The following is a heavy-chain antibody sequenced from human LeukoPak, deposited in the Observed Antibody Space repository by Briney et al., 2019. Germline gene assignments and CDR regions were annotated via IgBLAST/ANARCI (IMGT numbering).Heavy chain of an antibody. CDR2: IYYSGST. J-gene: IGHJ4*02. V-gene: IGHV4-39*02. CDR3: ARVSSGATTVDY. D-gene: IGHD1-26*01. Sequence: SETLSLTSTVSGGSISGSSYYWGWIRQPPGKGLEWIGSIYYSGSTYYNPSLKSRVTISVDTSKNQFSLKLNSVTATDTAVYYCARVSSGATTVDYWGQGTLVTVSS. CDR1: GGSISGSSYY.